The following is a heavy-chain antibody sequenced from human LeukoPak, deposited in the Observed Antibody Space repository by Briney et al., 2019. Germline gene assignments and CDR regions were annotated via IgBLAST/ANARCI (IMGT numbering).Heavy chain of an antibody. Sequence: SETLSLTCAAYGGSFSDFYWNWIRQPPGKGLEWIGQISHSGGINYNPSLQSRVTLSVDTSNNHFSPRLTPVTAADTAVYYCVRGYSEYWSDWGQGSLVTVSS. D-gene: IGHD3-3*01. CDR1: GGSFSDFY. V-gene: IGHV4-34*01. CDR3: VRGYSEYWSD. CDR2: ISHSGGI. J-gene: IGHJ4*02.